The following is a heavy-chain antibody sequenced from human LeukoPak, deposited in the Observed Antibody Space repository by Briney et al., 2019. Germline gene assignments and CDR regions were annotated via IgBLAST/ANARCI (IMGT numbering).Heavy chain of an antibody. CDR2: IYYSGST. D-gene: IGHD3-22*01. CDR3: ARGTYYYDSSGYYFDY. V-gene: IGHV4-31*03. Sequence: SETLSLTCTVSGGSISSGGYYWSWIRQHPGKGLEWIGYIYYSGSTYYNPSLKSRVTISVDTSKNQFSLKLSSVTAADTAVYYCARGTYYYDSSGYYFDYWGQGILVTVSS. J-gene: IGHJ4*02. CDR1: GGSISSGGYY.